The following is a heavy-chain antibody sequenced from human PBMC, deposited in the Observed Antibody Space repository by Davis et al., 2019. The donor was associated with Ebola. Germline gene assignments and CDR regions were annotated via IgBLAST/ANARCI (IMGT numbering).Heavy chain of an antibody. D-gene: IGHD3-3*01. Sequence: SETLSLTCAVYGGSFSGYYWSWIRQPPGKGLEWLGEINHSGSTNYNPSLKSRVTISVDTSKNQFSLKLSSVTAADTAVYYCARRAFTILGVGDGMDVWGQGTTVTVSS. J-gene: IGHJ6*02. CDR2: INHSGST. CDR3: ARRAFTILGVGDGMDV. V-gene: IGHV4-34*01. CDR1: GGSFSGYY.